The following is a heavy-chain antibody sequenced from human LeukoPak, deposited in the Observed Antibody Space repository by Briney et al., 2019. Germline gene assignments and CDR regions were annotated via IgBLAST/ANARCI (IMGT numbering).Heavy chain of an antibody. CDR1: GGSFSGYY. V-gene: IGHV4-34*01. CDR2: INHSGST. D-gene: IGHD3-9*01. Sequence: SETLSLTCAVYGGSFSGYYWSWIRQPPGKGLEWIGEINHSGSTNYNPSLKSRVTISVDTSKNQFSLKLSSVTAADTAVYYCARHRYYDILTGYYRESRYYYYYMDVWGKGTTVTISS. J-gene: IGHJ6*03. CDR3: ARHRYYDILTGYYRESRYYYYYMDV.